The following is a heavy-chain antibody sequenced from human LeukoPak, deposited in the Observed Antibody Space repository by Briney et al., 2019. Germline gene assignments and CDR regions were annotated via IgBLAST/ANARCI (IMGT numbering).Heavy chain of an antibody. Sequence: PGGSLRLSCAAAGITFSSYSMNLVRQAPGKGLEWVSSISSSSSYIYYADSVKGRFTISRDNAKNSLYLQMNSLRAEDTAVYYCARGGANYAGDDAFDIWGQGTMVTVSS. J-gene: IGHJ3*02. D-gene: IGHD1-7*01. CDR3: ARGGANYAGDDAFDI. V-gene: IGHV3-21*01. CDR2: ISSSSSYI. CDR1: GITFSSYS.